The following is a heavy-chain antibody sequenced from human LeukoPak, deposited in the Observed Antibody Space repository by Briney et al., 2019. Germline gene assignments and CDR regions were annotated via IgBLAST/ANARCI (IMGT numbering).Heavy chain of an antibody. CDR3: ARLSGYHFDY. J-gene: IGHJ4*02. CDR1: SGSLSDKY. D-gene: IGHD5-12*01. CDR2: INPSGRT. Sequence: KPSETLSLTCGVYSGSLSDKYWSWIRQPRGKGLEWIGEINPSGRTNYNPSLKSRVTMSIVTSKNQFSLKLSSVTAADTAVYYCARLSGYHFDYWGQGALVTVSS. V-gene: IGHV4-34*01.